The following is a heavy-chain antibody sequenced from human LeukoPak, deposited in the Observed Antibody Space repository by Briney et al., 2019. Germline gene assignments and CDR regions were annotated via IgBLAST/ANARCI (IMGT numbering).Heavy chain of an antibody. Sequence: GGSLRLSCAASGFTFSSYAMSWVRQAPGKGLEWVSAISGSGGSTYYADSVKGRFTISRDNSKNTLYLQMNSLRAEDTAVYYCARENYGSGSLGYYYYGMDVWGKGTTVTVSS. CDR3: ARENYGSGSLGYYYYGMDV. V-gene: IGHV3-23*01. J-gene: IGHJ6*04. D-gene: IGHD3-10*01. CDR2: ISGSGGST. CDR1: GFTFSSYA.